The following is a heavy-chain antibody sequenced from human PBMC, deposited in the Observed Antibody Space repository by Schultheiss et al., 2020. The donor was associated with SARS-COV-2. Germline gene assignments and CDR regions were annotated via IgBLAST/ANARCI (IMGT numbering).Heavy chain of an antibody. CDR3: ARQAYDFWSGYRYPFDY. V-gene: IGHV4-61*02. J-gene: IGHJ4*02. D-gene: IGHD3-3*01. CDR2: IYTSGST. Sequence: SQTLSLTCTVSGGSISSGSYYWSWIRQPAGKGLEWIGRIYTSGSTNYNPSLKSRVTISVDTSKNQFSLKLSSVTAADTAVYYCARQAYDFWSGYRYPFDYWGQGTLVTVSS. CDR1: GGSISSGSYY.